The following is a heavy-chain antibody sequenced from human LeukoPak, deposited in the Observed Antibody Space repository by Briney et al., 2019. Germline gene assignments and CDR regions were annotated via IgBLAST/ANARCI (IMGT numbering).Heavy chain of an antibody. J-gene: IGHJ4*02. Sequence: SETPSLTCTVSGGSISNYYWSWIRQPPGKGLEWIGFIYYSGSTNCNPSLKSRVTISVDTSKNQFSLKLTSVTAADTAVYYCARHGRGYYNFDYWGQGTLVTVSS. CDR1: GGSISNYY. D-gene: IGHD5-18*01. V-gene: IGHV4-59*01. CDR3: ARHGRGYYNFDY. CDR2: IYYSGST.